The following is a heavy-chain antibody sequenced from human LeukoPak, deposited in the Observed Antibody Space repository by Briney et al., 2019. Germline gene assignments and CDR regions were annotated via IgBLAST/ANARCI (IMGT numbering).Heavy chain of an antibody. Sequence: GESLKISCKGSGYSFTNYWIAWVRHLPGKGLEWMGIIYPDDSDTRYSPSFQGQVTISADKSISTAYLQWSSLKASDTAMYYCARRGQAYHYYDYWGQGTLVTVSS. CDR2: IYPDDSDT. CDR3: ARRGQAYHYYDY. CDR1: GYSFTNYW. V-gene: IGHV5-51*01. J-gene: IGHJ4*02.